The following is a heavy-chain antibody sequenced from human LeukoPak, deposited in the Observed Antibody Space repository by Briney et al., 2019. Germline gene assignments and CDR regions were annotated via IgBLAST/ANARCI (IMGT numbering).Heavy chain of an antibody. CDR1: GFTFSSYA. Sequence: PGGSLRLSCAASGFTFSSYAMSWVRQAPGKGLEWVSSISSSSSYIYYADSVKGRFTISRDNAKNSLYLQMNSLRAEDTAVYYCARVRGFGEAFDYWGQGTLVTVSS. D-gene: IGHD3-10*01. V-gene: IGHV3-21*01. J-gene: IGHJ4*02. CDR3: ARVRGFGEAFDY. CDR2: ISSSSSYI.